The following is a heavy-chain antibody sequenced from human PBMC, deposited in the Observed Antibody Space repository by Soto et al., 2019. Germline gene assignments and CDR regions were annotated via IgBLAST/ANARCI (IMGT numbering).Heavy chain of an antibody. Sequence: SVKVSCKASGGTFSSYTISWVRQAPGQGLEWMGRIIPTLGIANYAQKFQGRVTITADKSTSTAYMELSSLRSEDTAVYYCARDLGQQLVGAYYMDVWGKGTTVTVSS. V-gene: IGHV1-69*04. CDR1: GGTFSSYT. CDR3: ARDLGQQLVGAYYMDV. D-gene: IGHD6-13*01. J-gene: IGHJ6*03. CDR2: IIPTLGIA.